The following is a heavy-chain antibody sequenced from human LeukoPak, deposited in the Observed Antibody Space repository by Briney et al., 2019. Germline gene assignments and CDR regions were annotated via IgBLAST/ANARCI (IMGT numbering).Heavy chain of an antibody. CDR2: IIPILGTA. Sequence: GASVKVSCKASGGTLSSYAISWVRQAPGQGLEWMGGIIPILGTANYAQKFQGRVTITTDESTSTAYMELSSLRSEDTAVYYCASAYCGGDCYSGGNWFDPWGQGTLVTVSS. CDR3: ASAYCGGDCYSGGNWFDP. D-gene: IGHD2-21*02. J-gene: IGHJ5*02. CDR1: GGTLSSYA. V-gene: IGHV1-69*05.